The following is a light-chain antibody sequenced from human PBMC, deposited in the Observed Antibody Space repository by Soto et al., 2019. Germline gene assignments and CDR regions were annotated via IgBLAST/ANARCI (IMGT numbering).Light chain of an antibody. V-gene: IGKV1-9*01. CDR3: QQLSRYPLT. CDR2: SAS. CDR1: QALSNY. Sequence: DIQFTQSPSVLSASVGDTVTITCRASQALSNYLAWYQQKPGKAPDLLIYSASTLQSGVPSRFSGSGSETEFSLTIRALQTEDFATYYCQQLSRYPLTFGGGTKLDIK. J-gene: IGKJ4*01.